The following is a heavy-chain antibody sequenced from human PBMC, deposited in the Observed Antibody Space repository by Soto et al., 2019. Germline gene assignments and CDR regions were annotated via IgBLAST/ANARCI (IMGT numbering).Heavy chain of an antibody. CDR3: TRHRIEVVWRGFDY. CDR1: ADSNSFRDSY. D-gene: IGHD1-1*01. CDR2: SSYNGGT. J-gene: IGHJ4*02. Sequence: SETLSLTCTVSADSNSFRDSYWGWIRQPPGEGLQWIGSSSYNGGTFYNPSLKGRVDISIDASRRQSSLQLTAVTAADSAIYYCTRHRIEVVWRGFDYWCQGRPVT. V-gene: IGHV4-39*01.